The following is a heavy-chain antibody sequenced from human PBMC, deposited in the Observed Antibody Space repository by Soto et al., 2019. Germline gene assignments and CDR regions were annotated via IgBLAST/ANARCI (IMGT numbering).Heavy chain of an antibody. V-gene: IGHV3-30-3*01. J-gene: IGHJ6*02. CDR3: ARGTTTSAFSAMDV. D-gene: IGHD1-1*01. Sequence: QVQLVESGGGVVQPGRSLRLSFAASGFTFSNNAMDWVRQAPGKGLEWVAVISYDGSNKYIAESVKGRFTISRDKSKNTLFLQMNSLRAEDTAVYYCARGTTTSAFSAMDVWGQGTTVTVSS. CDR1: GFTFSNNA. CDR2: ISYDGSNK.